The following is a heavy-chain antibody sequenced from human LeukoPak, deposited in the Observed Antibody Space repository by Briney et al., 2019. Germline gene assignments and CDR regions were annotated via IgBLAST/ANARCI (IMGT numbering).Heavy chain of an antibody. D-gene: IGHD3-22*01. CDR3: ARAPPGDSSGYYY. Sequence: GGSLRLSRAASGFTLSDYYMSWIRQAPGKGLEWVSYISSSGNTIYYADSVKGRFTISRDNAKNSLYLQMNSLRAEDTAVYYCARAPPGDSSGYYYWGQGTLVTVSS. CDR2: ISSSGNTI. CDR1: GFTLSDYY. V-gene: IGHV3-11*04. J-gene: IGHJ4*02.